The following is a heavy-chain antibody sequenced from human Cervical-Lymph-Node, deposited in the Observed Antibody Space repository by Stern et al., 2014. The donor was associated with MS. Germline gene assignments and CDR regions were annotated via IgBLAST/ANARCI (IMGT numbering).Heavy chain of an antibody. Sequence: QLVESGPGLVKPSETLSLTCTVAGASFTDYYWSWIRQSPGKGLEWIGYIYSSGSTNYNPSLKSRVIISLDTSKNQFSLKLSAVTAADTAVYYCARGGRMATMFYWGQGNLVTVSS. V-gene: IGHV4-59*01. D-gene: IGHD5-24*01. CDR2: IYSSGST. J-gene: IGHJ4*02. CDR1: GASFTDYY. CDR3: ARGGRMATMFY.